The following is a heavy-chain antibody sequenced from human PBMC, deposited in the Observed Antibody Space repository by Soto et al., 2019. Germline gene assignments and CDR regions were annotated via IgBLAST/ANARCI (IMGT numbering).Heavy chain of an antibody. Sequence: PGESLKISCKASGYTFTSYGISWVRQAPGQGLEWMGWISAYNGNTNYAQKLQGRVTMTTDTSTSTAYMELRSLRSDDTAVYYCARDRLRGYSYGPFDYWGQGTLVTVSS. CDR3: ARDRLRGYSYGPFDY. V-gene: IGHV1-18*01. CDR1: GYTFTSYG. J-gene: IGHJ4*02. CDR2: ISAYNGNT. D-gene: IGHD5-18*01.